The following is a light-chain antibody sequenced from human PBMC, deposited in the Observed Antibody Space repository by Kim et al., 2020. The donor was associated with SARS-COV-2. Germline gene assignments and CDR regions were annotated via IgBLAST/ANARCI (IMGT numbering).Light chain of an antibody. J-gene: IGLJ3*02. V-gene: IGLV4-69*01. Sequence: GASVKLTCTLNSGHSDYAIAWYQLHPEKGPRYLMNLKSEGSDKKGYGIPDRFSGSSSGAERYLIISRLHSEDEAEYYCQSWGTVGVFGGGTQLTVL. CDR3: QSWGTVGV. CDR1: SGHSDYA. CDR2: LKSEGSD.